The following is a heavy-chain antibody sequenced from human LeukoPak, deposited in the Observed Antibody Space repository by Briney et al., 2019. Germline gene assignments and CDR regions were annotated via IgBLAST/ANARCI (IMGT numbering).Heavy chain of an antibody. Sequence: SETLSLTCTVSGYSISSGYYWGWIRQPPGKGLEWIGSIYHSGSTYYNPSLKSRVTISVDTSKNQFSLKLSSVTAADTAVYYCARDQTTHTVTTFAALGYWGQGTLVTVSS. V-gene: IGHV4-38-2*02. J-gene: IGHJ4*02. D-gene: IGHD4-17*01. CDR3: ARDQTTHTVTTFAALGY. CDR1: GYSISSGYY. CDR2: IYHSGST.